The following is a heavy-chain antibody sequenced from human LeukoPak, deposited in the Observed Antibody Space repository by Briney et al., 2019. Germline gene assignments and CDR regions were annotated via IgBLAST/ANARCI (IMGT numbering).Heavy chain of an antibody. CDR3: ARDMITFGGVIVNAIDY. V-gene: IGHV3-21*01. Sequence: GGSLRLSCAASGFTFSDYTMNWVRQAPGKGLEWVSSIDSTSRYIYYADSVKGRFTISRDNAKNSLYLQMNILRVEDTAVYYCARDMITFGGVIVNAIDYWGQGTLVTVSS. D-gene: IGHD3-16*02. J-gene: IGHJ4*02. CDR2: IDSTSRYI. CDR1: GFTFSDYT.